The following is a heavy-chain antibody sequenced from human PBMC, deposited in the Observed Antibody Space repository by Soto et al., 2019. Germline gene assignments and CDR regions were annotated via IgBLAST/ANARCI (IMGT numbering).Heavy chain of an antibody. CDR2: ISYDGSNK. CDR1: GFTFSSYA. CDR3: ARDAAGTRGYSYGYFPYYYGMDV. V-gene: IGHV3-30-3*01. D-gene: IGHD5-18*01. Sequence: GGSLRLSCAASGFTFSSYAMHWVRQAPGKGLEWVAVISYDGSNKYYADSVKGRFTISRDNSKNTLYLQMNSLRAEDTAVDYCARDAAGTRGYSYGYFPYYYGMDVWGQGTTVTVSS. J-gene: IGHJ6*02.